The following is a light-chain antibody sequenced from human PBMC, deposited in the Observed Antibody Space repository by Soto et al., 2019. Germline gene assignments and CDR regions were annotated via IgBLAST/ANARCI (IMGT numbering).Light chain of an antibody. CDR2: SND. CDR1: SSNIGSNT. V-gene: IGLV1-44*01. CDR3: AAWDASLNGPV. J-gene: IGLJ2*01. Sequence: QSVLTQPPSASGTPGQRVTISCSGSSSNIGSNTVNWYQQLPGTAPKLLIYSNDQRPSGVPDRFSGSKSGTSASLAISGLQSEDEAHYYCAAWDASLNGPVFGGGTKVTVL.